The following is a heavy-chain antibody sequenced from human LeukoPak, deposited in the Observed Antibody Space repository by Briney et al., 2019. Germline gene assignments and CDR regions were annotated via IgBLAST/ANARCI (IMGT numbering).Heavy chain of an antibody. J-gene: IGHJ4*02. CDR3: AKDGVRQTTVTYYFDC. CDR1: GFTFSSYA. CDR2: ITTSGGT. Sequence: PGGSLRLSCGASGFTFSSYAMSWVRQAPRKGLEWVSTITTSGGTYYADSVKGRFTISRDHSKNTLYLQMNSLRGEDTAVYYCAKDGVRQTTVTYYFDCWGQGALVTVSS. V-gene: IGHV3-23*01. D-gene: IGHD4-17*01.